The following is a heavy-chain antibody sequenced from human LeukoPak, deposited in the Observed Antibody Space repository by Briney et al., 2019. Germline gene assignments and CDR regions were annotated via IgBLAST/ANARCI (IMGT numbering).Heavy chain of an antibody. D-gene: IGHD5-12*01. J-gene: IGHJ4*02. V-gene: IGHV2-70*11. CDR2: IDWHDDR. CDR3: ARTFLKGRLPSPFDY. CDR1: GFSLTTSGMS. Sequence: SGPTLVNPTQTLTLTCTFSGFSLTTSGMSVSWIRQPPGKALEWLARIDWHDDRYYSTSLKSRLTISKDTPKNQVVLTMTKMDPVDTATYYCARTFLKGRLPSPFDYWGQGTLVTVSS.